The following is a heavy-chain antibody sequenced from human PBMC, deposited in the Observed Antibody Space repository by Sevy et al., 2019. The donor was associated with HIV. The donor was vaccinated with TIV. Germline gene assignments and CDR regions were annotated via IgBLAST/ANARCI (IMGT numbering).Heavy chain of an antibody. D-gene: IGHD1-26*01. V-gene: IGHV4-59*08. CDR3: AGENAWGRGYS. CDR2: IYYNGHI. J-gene: IGHJ4*02. CDR1: GGSINSLY. Sequence: SETLSLTCTVSGGSINSLYWNWIRQPPGKGLEWIANIYYNGHINYNPSLKSWVTLSLDTSKNQFSLRLSSVTAADTAMYYCAGENAWGRGYSWGQGTLVTVSS.